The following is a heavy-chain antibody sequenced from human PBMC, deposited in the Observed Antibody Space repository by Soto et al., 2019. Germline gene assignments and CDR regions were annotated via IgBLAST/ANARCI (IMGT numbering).Heavy chain of an antibody. Sequence: PSETLSLTCAVYGGSFSGYYWSWIRQPPNKGLEWIGEINHSGSTSYNPSLKSRVTISVDTSKNQFSLKLSSVTAADTAVYYCARSVDPWGQGTLVTVSS. CDR1: GGSFSGYY. CDR3: ARSVDP. J-gene: IGHJ5*02. V-gene: IGHV4-34*09. CDR2: INHSGST.